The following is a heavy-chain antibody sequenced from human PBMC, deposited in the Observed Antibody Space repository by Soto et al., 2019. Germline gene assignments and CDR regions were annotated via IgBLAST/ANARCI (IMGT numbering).Heavy chain of an antibody. J-gene: IGHJ4*02. D-gene: IGHD7-27*01. V-gene: IGHV4-30-4*01. CDR1: GGSISSGDYY. CDR3: ARVSYMESGAFDD. Sequence: PSETLSLTCTVSGGSISSGDYYWSWIRQPPGKGLEWIGYIYYSGSTYYNPSLKSRVTISVDTSKNQFSLKLSSVTAADTAVYYCARVSYMESGAFDDWGQGTLVTVSS. CDR2: IYYSGST.